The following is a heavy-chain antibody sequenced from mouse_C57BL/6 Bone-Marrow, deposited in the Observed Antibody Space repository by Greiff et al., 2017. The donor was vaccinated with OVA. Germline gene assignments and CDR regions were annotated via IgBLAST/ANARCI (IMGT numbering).Heavy chain of an antibody. CDR1: GYAFSSSW. CDR3: ARIYYYDSSYHFDY. Sequence: QVQLKQSGPELVKPGASVKISCKASGYAFSSSWMNWVKQRPGKGLEWIGRIYPGDGDTNYNGKFKGKATLTADKSSSQAYMQLSSLTSEDSAVYFCARIYYYDSSYHFDYGGQGTTLTVSS. D-gene: IGHD1-1*01. J-gene: IGHJ2*01. CDR2: IYPGDGDT. V-gene: IGHV1-82*01.